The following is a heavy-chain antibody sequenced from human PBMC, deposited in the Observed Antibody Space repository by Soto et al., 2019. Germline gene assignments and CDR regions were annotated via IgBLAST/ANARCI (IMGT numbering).Heavy chain of an antibody. D-gene: IGHD5-18*01. J-gene: IGHJ6*02. V-gene: IGHV3-30-3*01. CDR3: ARDLGIQLRRGPFYGMDV. Sequence: QVQLVESGGGVVQPGRSLRLSCAASGFTFSSYAMHWVRQAPGKGLEWVAVISYDGSNKYYADSVKGRFTISRDNSKNPLYLQMNSLRAEDTAVYYCARDLGIQLRRGPFYGMDVWGQGTTVTVSS. CDR1: GFTFSSYA. CDR2: ISYDGSNK.